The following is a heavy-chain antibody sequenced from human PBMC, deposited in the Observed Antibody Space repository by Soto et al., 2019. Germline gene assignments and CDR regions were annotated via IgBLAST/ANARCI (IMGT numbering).Heavy chain of an antibody. J-gene: IGHJ1*01. CDR2: IWYDGSKK. D-gene: IGHD2-2*02. Sequence: QVQLVESGGGVVQPGRSRRLSCVTSGFAFGNYGMHWVRQAPGKGLEWVAIIWYDGSKKLYADSVKGRFTISRDNSRNTVYLQMDSLTAEDTAVYYCVRDRWLYTHCKELEHWGQGILFPVSS. CDR1: GFAFGNYG. CDR3: VRDRWLYTHCKELEH. V-gene: IGHV3-33*01.